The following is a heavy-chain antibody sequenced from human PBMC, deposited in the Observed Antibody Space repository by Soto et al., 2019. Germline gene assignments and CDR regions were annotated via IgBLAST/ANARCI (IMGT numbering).Heavy chain of an antibody. CDR3: AHRLIISEDVVVVAATLGSWFDP. CDR2: IYWNDDK. Sequence: SGPTLVKPTQTLTLTCTFSGFSLSTSGVGVGWIRQPPGKALEWLALIYWNDDKRYSPSLKSRLTITKDTSKNKVVLTMTHMDPVDTATYYCAHRLIISEDVVVVAATLGSWFDPWGQGTLVTVSS. CDR1: GFSLSTSGVG. J-gene: IGHJ5*02. D-gene: IGHD2-15*01. V-gene: IGHV2-5*01.